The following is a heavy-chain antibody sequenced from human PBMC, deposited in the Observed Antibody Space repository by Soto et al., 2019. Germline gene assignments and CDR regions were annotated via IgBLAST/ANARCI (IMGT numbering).Heavy chain of an antibody. D-gene: IGHD1-26*01. Sequence: PGGSLRHSCSASGFTFSNCALHSLRQAPGQGLQYVSGITDEWDRTYHAVCVKDRFTISRDNTKHMLYLQMSSLRVDDTAMYYCVKGNQLLRYYFEYCGQGP. V-gene: IGHV3-64D*06. CDR3: VKGNQLLRYYFEY. J-gene: IGHJ4*02. CDR2: ITDEWDRT. CDR1: GFTFSNCA.